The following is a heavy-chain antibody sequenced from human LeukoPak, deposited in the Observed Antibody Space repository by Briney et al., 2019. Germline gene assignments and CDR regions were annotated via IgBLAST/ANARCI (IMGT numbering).Heavy chain of an antibody. CDR3: ARDLSVGAVAY. Sequence: SETLSLTCAVYGGSFSGYYWSWIRQPPGKGLEWIGEINHRGSTNYNPSLKSRVTISVDTSKNQFSLKLSSLTAADTAVYYCARDLSVGAVAYWGQGTLVTVSS. CDR2: INHRGST. CDR1: GGSFSGYY. J-gene: IGHJ4*02. D-gene: IGHD1-26*01. V-gene: IGHV4-34*01.